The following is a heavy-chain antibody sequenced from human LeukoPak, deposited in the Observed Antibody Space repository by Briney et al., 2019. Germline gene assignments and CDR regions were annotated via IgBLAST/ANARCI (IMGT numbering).Heavy chain of an antibody. CDR1: GFSLSTSGVG. V-gene: IGHV2-5*02. Sequence: SGPTLVKPTQTLTLTCTFSGFSLSTSGVGVGWIRQPPGKALEWLALIYWDDDKRYSPSLKSRLTITKDTSKNQVVLTMTNMDPVDTATYYCAHGYYGDNGGELDYWGQGTLVTVSS. D-gene: IGHD4-17*01. CDR2: IYWDDDK. CDR3: AHGYYGDNGGELDY. J-gene: IGHJ4*02.